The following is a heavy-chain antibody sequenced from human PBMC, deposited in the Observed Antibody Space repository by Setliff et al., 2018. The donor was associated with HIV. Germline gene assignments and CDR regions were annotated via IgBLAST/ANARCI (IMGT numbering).Heavy chain of an antibody. V-gene: IGHV3-30*02. D-gene: IGHD3-22*01. J-gene: IGHJ3*02. CDR1: GFTFSSYG. Sequence: SLKISCAASGFTFSSYGMHWVRQAPGKGLEWVAFIRYDISNKNYADSVKGRFSISRDNSKNTLYLQMNRLRAEDTAVYYCARGTYYYDSSGFDAFDIWGQGTLVTVSS. CDR3: ARGTYYYDSSGFDAFDI. CDR2: IRYDISNK.